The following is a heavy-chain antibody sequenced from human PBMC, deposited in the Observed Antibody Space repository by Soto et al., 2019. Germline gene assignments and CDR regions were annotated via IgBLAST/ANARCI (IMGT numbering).Heavy chain of an antibody. D-gene: IGHD2-8*01. V-gene: IGHV3-30-3*01. Sequence: QPGGSLRLSCAASGFTFSSYAMHWVRQAPGKGLEWVAVISYDGSNKYYADSVKGRFTISRDNSKNTLYLQMNSLRAEDTAVYYCARTPGLNYYYYYGMDVWGQGTTVTVSS. CDR2: ISYDGSNK. CDR3: ARTPGLNYYYYYGMDV. J-gene: IGHJ6*02. CDR1: GFTFSSYA.